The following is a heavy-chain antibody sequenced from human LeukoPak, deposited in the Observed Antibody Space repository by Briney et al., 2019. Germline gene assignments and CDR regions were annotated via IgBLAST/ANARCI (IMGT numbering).Heavy chain of an antibody. CDR3: AELGITMIGGV. J-gene: IGHJ6*04. D-gene: IGHD3-10*02. V-gene: IGHV3-48*03. Sequence: GGSLRLSCAGSGFTFSTYEMNWVRQAPGKGLEWVSYISSSGSTIYYADSVKGRFTISRDNAKNSLYLQMNSLRAEDTAVYYCAELGITMIGGVWGKGTTVTISS. CDR1: GFTFSTYE. CDR2: ISSSGSTI.